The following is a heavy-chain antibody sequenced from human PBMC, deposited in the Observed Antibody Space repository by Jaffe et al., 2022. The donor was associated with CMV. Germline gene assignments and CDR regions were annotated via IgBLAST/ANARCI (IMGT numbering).Heavy chain of an antibody. Sequence: EVQLVESGGGLVQPGGSLRLSCAASGFTFSSYAMSWVRQAPGKGLEWVSAISGSGGSTYYADSVKGRFTISRDNSKNTLYLQMNSLRAEDTAVYYCAKSSSWEQILEYYFDYWGQGTLVTVSS. CDR1: GFTFSSYA. CDR3: AKSSSWEQILEYYFDY. V-gene: IGHV3-23*04. CDR2: ISGSGGST. D-gene: IGHD6-13*01. J-gene: IGHJ4*02.